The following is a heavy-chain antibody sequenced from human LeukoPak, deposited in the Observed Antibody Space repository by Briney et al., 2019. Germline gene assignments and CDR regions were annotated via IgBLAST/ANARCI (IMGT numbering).Heavy chain of an antibody. CDR1: GGTFSSYA. Sequence: SVKVSCKASGGTFSSYAISWVRQAPGQGLEWMGGIIPIFGTANYAQKFQGRVTITADESTSTAYMELSSLRSEDTAVYYCARVLRYFNWLLVDYWGQGTLVTVSS. V-gene: IGHV1-69*13. CDR3: ARVLRYFNWLLVDY. J-gene: IGHJ4*02. CDR2: IIPIFGTA. D-gene: IGHD3-9*01.